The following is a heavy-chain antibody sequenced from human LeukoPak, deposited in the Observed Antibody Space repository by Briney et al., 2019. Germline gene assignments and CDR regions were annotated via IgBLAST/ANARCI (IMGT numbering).Heavy chain of an antibody. CDR1: GGSISSGSYY. D-gene: IGHD2-2*01. CDR3: ARPSIPSAAASALDI. V-gene: IGHV4-61*02. Sequence: SQTLSLTCTVSGGSISSGSYYWSWIRQPAGKGLERIRRIYTSGSTNYNPSLKSRVTISVDTSKNQFSLKLSSVTAADTAVYYCARPSIPSAAASALDIWGQGTMVTVS. J-gene: IGHJ3*02. CDR2: IYTSGST.